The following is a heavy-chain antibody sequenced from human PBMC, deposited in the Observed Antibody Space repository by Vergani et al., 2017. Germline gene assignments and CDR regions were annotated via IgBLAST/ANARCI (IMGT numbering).Heavy chain of an antibody. CDR1: GFTFSDYY. J-gene: IGHJ6*02. Sequence: QVQLVESGGGLVKPGGSLRLSCAASGFTFSDYYMSWIRQAPGKGLEWVSYISSSGSTIYYADSVKGRFTISRDNAKNSLYLQMNSLRTEDTAVYYCARDAPELELQGGYYYYGMDVWGQGTTVTVSS. V-gene: IGHV3-11*01. D-gene: IGHD1-7*01. CDR2: ISSSGSTI. CDR3: ARDAPELELQGGYYYYGMDV.